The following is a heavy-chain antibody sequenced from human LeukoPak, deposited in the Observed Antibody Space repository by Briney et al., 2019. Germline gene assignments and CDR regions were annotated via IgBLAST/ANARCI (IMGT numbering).Heavy chain of an antibody. Sequence: GASVKVSCKASGYTFIGYYIHWVRQAPGQGLEWMGWINPDSGGTNYAQKFQGRVTITRDTSISTVYMDLSRLRSDDTAIYYCAIWVRNGAPVALRKFDYWGQGTLVTVSS. J-gene: IGHJ4*02. CDR2: INPDSGGT. CDR3: AIWVRNGAPVALRKFDY. CDR1: GYTFIGYY. D-gene: IGHD5-12*01. V-gene: IGHV1-2*02.